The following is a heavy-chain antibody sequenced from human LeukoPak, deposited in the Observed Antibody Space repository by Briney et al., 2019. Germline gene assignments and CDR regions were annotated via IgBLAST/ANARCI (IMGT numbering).Heavy chain of an antibody. CDR1: EITFSTYA. Sequence: GGSLRLSCVASEITFSTYAMSWVRQAPGKGLEWVGRIKSKTDGGTTDYAAPVKGRFTISRDDSRNTLYLQMNSLKTEDTAVYYCSGPARTDYWGQGTLVTVSS. CDR2: IKSKTDGGTT. J-gene: IGHJ4*02. CDR3: SGPARTDY. V-gene: IGHV3-15*01.